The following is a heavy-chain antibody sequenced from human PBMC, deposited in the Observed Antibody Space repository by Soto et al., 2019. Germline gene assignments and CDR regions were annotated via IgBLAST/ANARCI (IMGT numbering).Heavy chain of an antibody. CDR3: ARGKGMEENYYYYGMDV. D-gene: IGHD1-1*01. CDR2: INGGNGHT. V-gene: IGHV1-3*01. Sequence: ASVKVSCKASGYTFSTYALHWVRQAPGQGLEWMGWINGGNGHTRYSQKFKDRVTISRDTPASTANMELSGLRSEDTAVYYCARGKGMEENYYYYGMDVWGQGTTVTVSS. CDR1: GYTFSTYA. J-gene: IGHJ6*02.